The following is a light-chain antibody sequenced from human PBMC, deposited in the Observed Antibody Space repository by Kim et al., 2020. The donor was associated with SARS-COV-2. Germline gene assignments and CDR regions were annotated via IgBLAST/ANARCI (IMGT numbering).Light chain of an antibody. CDR3: NSRDSNDNVV. J-gene: IGLJ2*01. CDR1: SLRSYY. Sequence: SSELTQDSAVFVALGQTVRITCQGDSLRSYYATWYQQKPGQAPILVIYGKNNRPSGIPDRFSGSSSGNTASLTITGTQAGDEADYYCNSRDSNDNVVFGGGTQLTVL. CDR2: GKN. V-gene: IGLV3-19*01.